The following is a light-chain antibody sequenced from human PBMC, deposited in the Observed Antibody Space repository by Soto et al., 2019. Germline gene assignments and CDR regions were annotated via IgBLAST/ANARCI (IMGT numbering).Light chain of an antibody. Sequence: SYVLTQPPSVSVAPGQTARITCEGHNIGNKGEHRYQQKPGQAPVLVVYDDSDRPSGIPERFSGSNSGNTATLTISRVEAGDEADYYCQVCDNSSDKVFGTGTKLTVL. CDR3: QVCDNSSDKV. CDR2: DDS. V-gene: IGLV3-21*02. CDR1: NIGNKG. J-gene: IGLJ1*01.